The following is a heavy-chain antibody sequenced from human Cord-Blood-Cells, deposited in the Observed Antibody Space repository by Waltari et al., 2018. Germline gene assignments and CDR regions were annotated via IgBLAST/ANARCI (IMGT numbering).Heavy chain of an antibody. V-gene: IGHV4-34*01. CDR2: IHHSGST. J-gene: IGHJ6*03. Sequence: QVQLQQWGAGLLKPSETLSLTCAVYGGSFSGYYWSWLRQPPGTGLEWIGEIHHSGSTNYNPSLKSRVTISVDTSKNQFSLKLGSVTSADTAVYYCARGLGVLEWLYYYYYMDVWGKGTTVTVSS. CDR1: GGSFSGYY. CDR3: ARGLGVLEWLYYYYYMDV. D-gene: IGHD3-3*01.